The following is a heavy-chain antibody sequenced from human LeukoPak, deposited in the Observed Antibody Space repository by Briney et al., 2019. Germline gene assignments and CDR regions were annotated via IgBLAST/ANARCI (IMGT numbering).Heavy chain of an antibody. J-gene: IGHJ4*02. D-gene: IGHD3-9*01. CDR1: GFTFSSYG. CDR2: IWYDGSNK. V-gene: IGHV3-33*01. Sequence: PGGSLRLSCAASGFTFSSYGMHWVRQAPGKGLEWVAVIWYDGSNKYYADSVKGRFTISRDNSKNTLYLQMNSLRAEDTAVYYCAGALYYDILTGYLGYWGQGTLVTVSS. CDR3: AGALYYDILTGYLGY.